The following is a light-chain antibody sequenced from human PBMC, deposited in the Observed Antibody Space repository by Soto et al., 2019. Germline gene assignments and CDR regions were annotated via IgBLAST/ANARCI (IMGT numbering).Light chain of an antibody. CDR2: RNN. J-gene: IGLJ2*01. V-gene: IGLV1-40*01. CDR3: QSYESSLSGYVV. Sequence: QSVLTQPPSVSGAPGQRVTISCTGNSSNIGAGYDVHWYQQLPGVAPKLLIYRNNNRPSGVPDRFSGSKSGNSASLAITGLQAEDEADYYCQSYESSLSGYVVFGGRTKLTVL. CDR1: SSNIGAGYD.